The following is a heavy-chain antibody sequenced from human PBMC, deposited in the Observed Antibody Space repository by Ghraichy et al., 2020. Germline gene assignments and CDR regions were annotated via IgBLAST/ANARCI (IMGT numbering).Heavy chain of an antibody. D-gene: IGHD3-16*01. V-gene: IGHV3-21*01. J-gene: IGHJ4*02. Sequence: GESLNISCAASGFTFSSYSMNWVRQAPGKGLEWVSSISSSSSYIYYADSVKGRFTISRDNAKNSLYLQMNSLRAEDTAVYYCARREDYVWGSYLKGGEDTYYFDYWGQGTLVTVSS. CDR1: GFTFSSYS. CDR2: ISSSSSYI. CDR3: ARREDYVWGSYLKGGEDTYYFDY.